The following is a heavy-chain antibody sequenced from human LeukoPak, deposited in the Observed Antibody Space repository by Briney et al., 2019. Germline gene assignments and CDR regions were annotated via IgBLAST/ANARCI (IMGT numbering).Heavy chain of an antibody. D-gene: IGHD3-10*01. CDR2: IRYDGSNK. V-gene: IGHV3-30*02. CDR3: ARLSAYYYGSQCYYYMDA. CDR1: GFTFSSYG. J-gene: IGHJ6*03. Sequence: GGSLRLSCAASGFTFSSYGMHWVRQAPGKGLEWVAFIRYDGSNKYYADSVKGRFTISRDNSKNTLYLQMNSLRAEDTALYYCARLSAYYYGSQCYYYMDAWGKGTTVTVS.